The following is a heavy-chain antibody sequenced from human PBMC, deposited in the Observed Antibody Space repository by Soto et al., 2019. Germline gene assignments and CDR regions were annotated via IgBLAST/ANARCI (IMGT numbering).Heavy chain of an antibody. J-gene: IGHJ6*02. V-gene: IGHV5-51*01. D-gene: IGHD1-26*01. CDR1: GYSFTSYW. CDR2: IYPGDSDT. CDR3: ARHSGSYLYYYDMDV. Sequence: SGESLKISCKGSGYSFTSYWIGWVRQMPGNGLEWMGIIYPGDSDTRYSPSFQGQVTISADKSISTAYLQWSSLKASDTAMYYCARHSGSYLYYYDMDVWGQGTTVTVSS.